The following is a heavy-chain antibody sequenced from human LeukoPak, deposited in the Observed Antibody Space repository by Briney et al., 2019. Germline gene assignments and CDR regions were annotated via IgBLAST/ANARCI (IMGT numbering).Heavy chain of an antibody. Sequence: ASVKVSCKASGYTFTSFDINWVRQATGQGPEWMGWMNPSSGNTGYAQKFQGRVTFTRDTSTNTAYMELSSLTSEDTAVYYCATPTMRGPSYGYVRLLNWGQGSLVTVSS. V-gene: IGHV1-8*03. CDR3: ATPTMRGPSYGYVRLLN. J-gene: IGHJ4*02. CDR1: GYTFTSFD. CDR2: MNPSSGNT. D-gene: IGHD5-18*01.